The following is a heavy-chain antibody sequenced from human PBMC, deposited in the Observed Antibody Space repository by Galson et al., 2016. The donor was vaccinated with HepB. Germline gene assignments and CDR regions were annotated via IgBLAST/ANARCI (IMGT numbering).Heavy chain of an antibody. Sequence: SETLSLTCAVSGGSISSFSWSWIRQPPGKGLEWIGYIYYSGSTKYNPSLKSRVTISVDTSKNQFSLKLSSVTAADTAVYYCARDRNYYDSSLGFWGQGTLVTVSS. V-gene: IGHV4-59*01. CDR3: ARDRNYYDSSLGF. CDR1: GGSISSFS. J-gene: IGHJ4*02. CDR2: IYYSGST. D-gene: IGHD3-22*01.